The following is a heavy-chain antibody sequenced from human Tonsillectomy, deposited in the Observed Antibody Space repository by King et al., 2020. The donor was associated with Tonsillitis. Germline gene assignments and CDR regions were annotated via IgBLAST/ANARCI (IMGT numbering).Heavy chain of an antibody. Sequence: QLVQSGSELKKPGASVKVSCKTSGYTFTSYAMNWVRQAPGQGLEWMGWINTNTGNPTYAQGFRGRFVLSLDTSVSTAYLQISSLKAEDTAVYYCARPEVDRDGRYYGMDVWGQGTTVTVSS. J-gene: IGHJ6*02. CDR3: ARPEVDRDGRYYGMDV. D-gene: IGHD3-16*02. CDR1: GYTFTSYA. V-gene: IGHV7-4-1*02. CDR2: INTNTGNP.